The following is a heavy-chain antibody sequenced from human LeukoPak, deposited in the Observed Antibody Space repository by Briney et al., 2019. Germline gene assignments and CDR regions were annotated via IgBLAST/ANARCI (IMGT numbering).Heavy chain of an antibody. CDR2: IYSGGST. D-gene: IGHD6-19*01. CDR3: ARIAVAGTQIDY. V-gene: IGHV3-53*04. Sequence: GGSLRLSCAAPGFTVSSNYMSWVRQTPGKGLEWVSVIYSGGSTYYADSVKGRFTISRHNSKNTLYLQMNSLRPEDTAVYYCARIAVAGTQIDYWGQGTLVTVSS. CDR1: GFTVSSNY. J-gene: IGHJ4*02.